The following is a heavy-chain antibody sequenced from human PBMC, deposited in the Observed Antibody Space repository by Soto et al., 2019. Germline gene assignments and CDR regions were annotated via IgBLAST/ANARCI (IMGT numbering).Heavy chain of an antibody. D-gene: IGHD3-10*01. CDR2: IYYSGST. Sequence: QVQLQESGPGLVKPSETLSLTCTVSGGSISSYYWSWIRQPPGKGLEWIGYIYYSGSTNYNPSLKSRVTISVDTSKNQFSLKLSSVTAADTAVYSCARVWGGAFDIWGQGTMVTVSS. CDR1: GGSISSYY. CDR3: ARVWGGAFDI. J-gene: IGHJ3*02. V-gene: IGHV4-59*01.